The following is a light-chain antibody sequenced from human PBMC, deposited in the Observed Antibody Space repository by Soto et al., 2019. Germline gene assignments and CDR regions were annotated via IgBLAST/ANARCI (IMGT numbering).Light chain of an antibody. CDR1: QSVRSNY. V-gene: IGKV3-20*01. J-gene: IGKJ5*01. CDR2: GAS. Sequence: EIVLTQSPGTLSLSPGERATLPCRASQSVRSNYLAWYKQNPGQAPRLLIYGASNRATGIPDRFSGSGSGTDFTLTISRLEPGDFAVFYCQQYGDPPITFGQGTRLEIK. CDR3: QQYGDPPIT.